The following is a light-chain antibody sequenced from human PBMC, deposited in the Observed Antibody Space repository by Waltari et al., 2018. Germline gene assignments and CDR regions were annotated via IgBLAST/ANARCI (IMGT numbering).Light chain of an antibody. V-gene: IGKV3-20*01. CDR1: QSVSSSY. Sequence: EIVLTQSPGTLSLSPGERATLSCRASQSVSSSYLAWYQQKPGQAPRLLIYGASSRFTGLPDRFSGSGSGTDFTLTISRLEPEDFAVYYCQQYGSSPWTFGQGTKVEIK. CDR2: GAS. CDR3: QQYGSSPWT. J-gene: IGKJ1*01.